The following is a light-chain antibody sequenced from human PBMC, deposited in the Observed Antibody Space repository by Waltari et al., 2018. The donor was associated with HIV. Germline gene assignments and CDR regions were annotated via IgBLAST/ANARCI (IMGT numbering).Light chain of an antibody. CDR1: NLGHQH. CDR3: QAWTSPGSI. J-gene: IGLJ2*01. CDR2: QND. V-gene: IGLV3-1*01. Sequence: SSDWSQPPSVSVSSGHTVTIPCSGDNLGHQHVYCYQQRPGQSPVLVMSQNDKRPSGIPERFSGSKSGNTASLTISGTQTLDEATYYCQAWTSPGSIFGGGTILTVL.